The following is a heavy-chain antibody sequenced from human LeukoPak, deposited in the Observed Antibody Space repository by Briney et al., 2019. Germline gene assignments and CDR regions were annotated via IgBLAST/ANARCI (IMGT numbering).Heavy chain of an antibody. D-gene: IGHD3-22*01. CDR1: GGSISSGGYY. CDR2: IYYSGST. V-gene: IGHV4-31*03. Sequence: SEALSLTCTVSGGSISSGGYYWSWIRQHPGRGLEWIGYIYYSGSTYYNPSLKSRVTISVDTSKNQFSLKLSSVTAADTAVYYCARYYYDSSGYYYDYWGQGTLVTVSS. J-gene: IGHJ4*02. CDR3: ARYYYDSSGYYYDY.